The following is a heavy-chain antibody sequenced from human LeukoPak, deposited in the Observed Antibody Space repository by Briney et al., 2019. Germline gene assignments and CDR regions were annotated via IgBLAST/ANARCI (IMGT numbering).Heavy chain of an antibody. V-gene: IGHV1-2*02. J-gene: IGHJ4*02. CDR3: ASESVAGARGFDY. D-gene: IGHD6-19*01. CDR1: GYTFTGYY. CDR2: INPNSGGT. Sequence: ASVKVSCKASGYTFTGYYMHWVRQAPGQGLEWMGWINPNSGGTNYAQKFQGSVTMTRDTSITTAYMELSRLTPDDTAVYYCASESVAGARGFDYWGQGTLVTVSS.